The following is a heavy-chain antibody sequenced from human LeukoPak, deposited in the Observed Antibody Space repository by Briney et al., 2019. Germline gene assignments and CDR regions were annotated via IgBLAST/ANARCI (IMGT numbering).Heavy chain of an antibody. Sequence: SSETLFLTCTVSGGSISSSSYYWGWIRQPPGKGLEWIGSIYYSGSTYYNPSLKSRVTISVDTSKNQFSLKLSSVTAADTAVYYCARGPYSSSWYVDYYYYYGMDVWGQGTTVTVSS. CDR1: GGSISSSSYY. CDR2: IYYSGST. V-gene: IGHV4-39*07. D-gene: IGHD6-13*01. CDR3: ARGPYSSSWYVDYYYYYGMDV. J-gene: IGHJ6*02.